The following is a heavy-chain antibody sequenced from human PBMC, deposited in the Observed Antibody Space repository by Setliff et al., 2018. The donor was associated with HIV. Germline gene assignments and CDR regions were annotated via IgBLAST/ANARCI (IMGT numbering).Heavy chain of an antibody. D-gene: IGHD3-22*01. J-gene: IGHJ4*02. Sequence: TLSLTCTVSGGSISSGEYYWSWIRQPPGKGLEWLGYISSSGGTDYNPSLNSRIIISIDTSKNQFSLRLSSVTAADTAVYFCARVHPYDSTGFLLYYFDNWGQGTLVTVSS. CDR1: GGSISSGEYY. V-gene: IGHV4-30-4*08. CDR2: ISSSGGT. CDR3: ARVHPYDSTGFLLYYFDN.